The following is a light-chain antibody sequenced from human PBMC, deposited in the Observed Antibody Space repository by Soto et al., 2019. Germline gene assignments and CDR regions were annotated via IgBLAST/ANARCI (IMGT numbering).Light chain of an antibody. CDR1: QSVSSSY. V-gene: IGKV3-20*01. CDR2: DAS. CDR3: QQYGSSPYT. J-gene: IGKJ2*01. Sequence: EIVLTQSPGTLSLSPGERATLSCRASQSVSSSYLAWYQQKPGQAPRLLIYDASSRATGIPDRFSGSVSGTDVTLTISRLEPEDFAVYFCQQYGSSPYTFGQGTKLEIK.